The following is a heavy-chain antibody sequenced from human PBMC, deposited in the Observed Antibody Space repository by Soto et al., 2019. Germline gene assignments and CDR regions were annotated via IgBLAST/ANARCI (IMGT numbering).Heavy chain of an antibody. V-gene: IGHV4-34*01. J-gene: IGHJ4*02. CDR1: GGSFSGYH. Sequence: VQLQQWGAGLLKPSETLFLTCAVYGGSFSGYHWSWFRQPPGKGLEWIGETNPSGSINYNPSLKSRVTISVDTSKNQFSLNLSSVTAADTAVYYCATFVGATTVTRGSPRDYWGQGTLVTVSS. D-gene: IGHD4-4*01. CDR3: ATFVGATTVTRGSPRDY. CDR2: TNPSGSI.